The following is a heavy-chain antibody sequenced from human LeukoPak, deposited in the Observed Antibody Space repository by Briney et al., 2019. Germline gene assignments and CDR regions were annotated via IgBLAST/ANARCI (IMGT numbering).Heavy chain of an antibody. Sequence: GGSLRLSCAASGFTFSSYSMNWVRQAPGKGLEWVSSISSSSSYIYYADSVKGRFTISRDNAKNSLYLQMNSLRAEDTAVYYCARDQYSNYATHYYYYYYMDVWGKGTTVTVSS. CDR1: GFTFSSYS. V-gene: IGHV3-21*01. J-gene: IGHJ6*03. D-gene: IGHD4-11*01. CDR2: ISSSSSYI. CDR3: ARDQYSNYATHYYYYYYMDV.